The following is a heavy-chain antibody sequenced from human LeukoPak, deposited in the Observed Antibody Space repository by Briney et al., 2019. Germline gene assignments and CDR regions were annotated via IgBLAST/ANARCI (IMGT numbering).Heavy chain of an antibody. J-gene: IGHJ6*03. CDR1: GYTFTGYY. D-gene: IGHD3-3*01. Sequence: GASVKVSCKASGYTFTGYYMHWVRQAPGQGLEWMGRINPNSGGTNYAQKFQGRVTMTRDTSISTAYMELSRLRSDDTAVYYCASLNYDFWSGSFFNYYMDVWGKGTTVTVSS. V-gene: IGHV1-2*06. CDR3: ASLNYDFWSGSFFNYYMDV. CDR2: INPNSGGT.